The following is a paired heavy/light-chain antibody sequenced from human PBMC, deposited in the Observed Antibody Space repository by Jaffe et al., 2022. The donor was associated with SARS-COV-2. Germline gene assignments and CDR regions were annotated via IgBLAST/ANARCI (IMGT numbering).Light chain of an antibody. V-gene: IGKV3-20*01. CDR1: QTVSSSY. CDR2: GAS. J-gene: IGKJ1*01. CDR3: QQYGSPPET. Sequence: EIVLTQSPGTLSLSPGERATLSCRASQTVSSSYLAWYQQKPGQAPRLLIYGASSRATDVPDRFSGSGSGTDFSLTIRRLEPEDFAVYHCQQYGSPPETFGQGTKVEIK.
Heavy chain of an antibody. Sequence: QVQLVQSGTEVKKPGASVTVSCKASGYTFTNYAILWVRQAPGQSFEWMGWINAGNGNTKYSQKFQDRVIITRDRSASTAYLELRSLRSEDTAFYFCARGLWSGHSNGYYLDSWGQGNLVTVSS. CDR2: INAGNGNT. D-gene: IGHD3-3*01. CDR1: GYTFTNYA. J-gene: IGHJ4*02. CDR3: ARGLWSGHSNGYYLDS. V-gene: IGHV1-3*01.